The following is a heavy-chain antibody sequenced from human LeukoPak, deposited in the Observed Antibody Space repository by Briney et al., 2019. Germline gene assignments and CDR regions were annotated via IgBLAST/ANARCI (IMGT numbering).Heavy chain of an antibody. J-gene: IGHJ4*02. CDR1: GYTFTSYY. V-gene: IGHV1-46*01. Sequence: GASVKVSCKASGYTFTSYYMHWVRQAPGQGLEWMGIINPSGGSTSYAQKFQGRVTMTRDMSTSTVYMELSSLRSEDTAVYYCARDKHYYDSSGNLDYWGQGTLVTVSS. CDR3: ARDKHYYDSSGNLDY. D-gene: IGHD3-22*01. CDR2: INPSGGST.